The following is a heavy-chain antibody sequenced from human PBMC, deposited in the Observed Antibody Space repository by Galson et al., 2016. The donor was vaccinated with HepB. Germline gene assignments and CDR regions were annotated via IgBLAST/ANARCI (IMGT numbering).Heavy chain of an antibody. D-gene: IGHD3-9*01. CDR3: AKNDILAGYSAFDY. Sequence: SLRLSCAASGFTFSNYGMHWVRQAPGKGLEWVAVISYDGGNTYYADSVKGRFTTSRDNSKNTLHLQMNSLRSEDTAVYYCAKNDILAGYSAFDYWGQGTLVAVSS. J-gene: IGHJ4*02. CDR1: GFTFSNYG. V-gene: IGHV3-30*18. CDR2: ISYDGGNT.